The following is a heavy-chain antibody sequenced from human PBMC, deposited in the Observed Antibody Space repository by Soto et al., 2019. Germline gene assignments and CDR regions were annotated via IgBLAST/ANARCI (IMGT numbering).Heavy chain of an antibody. CDR3: AKEQRAYCSSTSCLNYDY. Sequence: EVQLLESGGGLVQPGGSLRLSCAASGFTFSSYAMSWVRQAPGKGLEWVSAISGSGGSTYYADSVKGRFTISRDNSKNTXXLQMNSLRAEDTAVYYCAKEQRAYCSSTSCLNYDYWGQGTLVTVSS. V-gene: IGHV3-23*01. J-gene: IGHJ4*02. D-gene: IGHD2-2*01. CDR2: ISGSGGST. CDR1: GFTFSSYA.